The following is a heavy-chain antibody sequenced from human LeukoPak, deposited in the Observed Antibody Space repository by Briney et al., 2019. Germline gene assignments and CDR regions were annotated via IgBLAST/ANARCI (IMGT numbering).Heavy chain of an antibody. D-gene: IGHD6-19*01. Sequence: PGGSLRLSCAASGFTFSSYAMSWVRQDPGKGLEWVSAISGSGGCTYYADSVKGRFTISRDNSKNTLYLQMNSLRAEDTAVYYCASTIHPVAGTFVYWGQGTLVTVSS. CDR3: ASTIHPVAGTFVY. CDR1: GFTFSSYA. V-gene: IGHV3-23*01. CDR2: ISGSGGCT. J-gene: IGHJ4*02.